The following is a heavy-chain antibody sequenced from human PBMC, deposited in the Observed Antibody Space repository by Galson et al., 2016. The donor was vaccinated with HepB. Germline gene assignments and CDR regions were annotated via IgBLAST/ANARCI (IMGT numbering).Heavy chain of an antibody. CDR3: ARDFFRPTGALDI. CDR1: GFTFSSYG. J-gene: IGHJ3*02. Sequence: SLRLSCAASGFTFSSYGMNWVRQAPGKGLEWVSSISRSSSYINYADSVKGRFNISRDNAKDSLNLQMNSLRAEDTAVYYCARDFFRPTGALDIWGQGTMVTVSS. CDR2: ISRSSSYI. V-gene: IGHV3-21*01. D-gene: IGHD2/OR15-2a*01.